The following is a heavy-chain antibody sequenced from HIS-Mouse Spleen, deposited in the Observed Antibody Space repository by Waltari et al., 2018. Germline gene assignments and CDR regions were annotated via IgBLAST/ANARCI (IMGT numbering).Heavy chain of an antibody. Sequence: QLQLQESGPGLVKPSETLSLTCTVSGGSISSSSYYWGWIRQPPGKGLEWIGSTYYSGSTYYTPSLKIRVTISVDTSKNQFSLKLSSVTAADTAVYYCAREIPYSSSWYDWYFDLWGRGTLVTVSS. D-gene: IGHD6-13*01. CDR3: AREIPYSSSWYDWYFDL. J-gene: IGHJ2*01. CDR1: GGSISSSSYY. V-gene: IGHV4-39*07. CDR2: TYYSGST.